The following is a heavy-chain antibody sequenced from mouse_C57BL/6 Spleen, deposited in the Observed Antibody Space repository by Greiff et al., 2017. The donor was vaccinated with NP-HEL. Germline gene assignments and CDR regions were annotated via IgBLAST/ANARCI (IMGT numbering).Heavy chain of an antibody. V-gene: IGHV1-52*01. CDR2: IDPSDSET. D-gene: IGHD1-1*01. CDR3: ATGYGSRRGGYFDY. Sequence: QVQLQQPGAELVRPGSSVKLSCKASGYTFTSYWMHWVKQRPIQGLEWIGNIDPSDSETHYNQKFKDKATLTVDKSSSTAYMQLSSLTSEDSAVYYCATGYGSRRGGYFDYWGQGTTLTVSS. J-gene: IGHJ2*01. CDR1: GYTFTSYW.